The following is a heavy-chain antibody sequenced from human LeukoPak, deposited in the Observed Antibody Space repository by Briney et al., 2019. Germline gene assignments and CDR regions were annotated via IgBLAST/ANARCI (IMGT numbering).Heavy chain of an antibody. CDR3: ARTLHYYDSSVSTDAFDI. J-gene: IGHJ3*02. CDR2: IYYSGST. D-gene: IGHD3-22*01. CDR1: GGSLSSYY. Sequence: SETLSLTCTVSGGSLSSYYWSWIRQPPGKGLEWIGYIYYSGSTNYNPSLKSRVTISVDTSKNQFSLKLSSVTAADTAVYYCARTLHYYDSSVSTDAFDIWGQGTMVTVSS. V-gene: IGHV4-59*12.